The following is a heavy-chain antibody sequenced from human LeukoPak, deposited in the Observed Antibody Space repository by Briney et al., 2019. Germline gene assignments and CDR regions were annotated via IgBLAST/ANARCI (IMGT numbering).Heavy chain of an antibody. Sequence: ASVKVSCKASGYTFTGYSIHWVRQAPGQGLEWMGWINPNSGGTNFAQKFQGRVTVTGDTSISTVYMEVSRLRSDDTAIYYCARGRGFSGYDPFDYWGQGTLVTVSS. CDR3: ARGRGFSGYDPFDY. J-gene: IGHJ4*02. CDR2: INPNSGGT. D-gene: IGHD5-12*01. V-gene: IGHV1-2*02. CDR1: GYTFTGYS.